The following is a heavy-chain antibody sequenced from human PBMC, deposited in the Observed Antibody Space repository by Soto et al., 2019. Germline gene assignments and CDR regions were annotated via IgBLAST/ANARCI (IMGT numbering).Heavy chain of an antibody. Sequence: PGGSLRLSCAASGFTFSSYWMHWVRQAPGKGLVWVSRINIDGSSTSHADSVKGRFTISGDNAKNTLYLQMNSLRGEDTAVYYCARDGYSGSYLCVFAIWGQGTMVAVSS. CDR3: ARDGYSGSYLCVFAI. V-gene: IGHV3-74*01. CDR2: INIDGSST. D-gene: IGHD1-26*01. J-gene: IGHJ3*02. CDR1: GFTFSSYW.